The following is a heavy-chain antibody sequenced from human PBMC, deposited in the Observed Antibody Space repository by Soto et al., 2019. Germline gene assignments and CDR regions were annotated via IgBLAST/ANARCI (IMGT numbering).Heavy chain of an antibody. CDR1: GYSLSSGYF. V-gene: IGHV4-38-2*02. CDR3: ARDPSYGALDY. J-gene: IGHJ4*02. CDR2: IYHSGST. Sequence: PSETLSLTCTVSGYSLSSGYFWGWIRQPPGKGLEWIGSIYHSGSTYYNSSLKSRLTISVDTSKNRFSLHLSSVTAADTAVYYCARDPSYGALDYWGQGTLVTVSS. D-gene: IGHD4-17*01.